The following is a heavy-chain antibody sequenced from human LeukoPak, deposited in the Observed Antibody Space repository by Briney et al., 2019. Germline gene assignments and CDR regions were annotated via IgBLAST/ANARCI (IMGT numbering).Heavy chain of an antibody. V-gene: IGHV4-34*01. D-gene: IGHD5-12*01. Sequence: SETLSLTCAVYGGSFSGYYWSWIRQPPGKGLEWIGEINHSGSTNYNPSLKSRVTISVDTSKNQFSLKLSSVTAADTAVYYCARGFRRIIVATKYGMDVWDQGTTVTVSS. CDR1: GGSFSGYY. J-gene: IGHJ6*02. CDR3: ARGFRRIIVATKYGMDV. CDR2: INHSGST.